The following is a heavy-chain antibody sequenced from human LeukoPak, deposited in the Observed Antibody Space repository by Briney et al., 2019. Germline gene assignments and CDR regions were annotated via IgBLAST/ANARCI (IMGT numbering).Heavy chain of an antibody. CDR1: GFTFSSYG. CDR3: AKDAYDSSGYSYLDY. V-gene: IGHV3-30*18. J-gene: IGHJ4*02. Sequence: GGSLRLSCAASGFTFSSYGMHWVRQAPGKGLEWVAVISYDGSNKYYADSVKGRFTISRDNSKNTLYLQMNSLRAEDTAVYYCAKDAYDSSGYSYLDYWGQGTPVTVSS. CDR2: ISYDGSNK. D-gene: IGHD3-22*01.